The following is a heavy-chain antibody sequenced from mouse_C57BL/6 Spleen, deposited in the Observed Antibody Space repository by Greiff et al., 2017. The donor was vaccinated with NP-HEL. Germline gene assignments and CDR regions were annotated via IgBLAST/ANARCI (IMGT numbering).Heavy chain of an antibody. V-gene: IGHV14-2*01. CDR1: GFNIKDYY. CDR2: IDPEDGET. CDR3: ARWGGLGRNYYAMDY. Sequence: EVQLQESGAELVKPGASVKLSCTASGFNIKDYYMHWVKQRTEQGLEWIGRIDPEDGETKYAPKFQGKATITADPSSNTAYLQLSSLTSEDTAVYYCARWGGLGRNYYAMDYWGQGTSVTVAS. D-gene: IGHD4-1*01. J-gene: IGHJ4*01.